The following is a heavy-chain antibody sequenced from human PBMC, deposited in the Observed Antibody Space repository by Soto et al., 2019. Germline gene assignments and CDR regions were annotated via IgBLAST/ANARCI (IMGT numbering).Heavy chain of an antibody. CDR3: ARGHAIAAAGTRWFDH. CDR1: GGSFSGYY. J-gene: IGHJ5*02. CDR2: IKHSGST. D-gene: IGHD6-13*01. V-gene: IGHV4-34*01. Sequence: QVQLQQWGAGLLKPSETLSLTCAVYGGSFSGYYWSWIRQPPGKGLEWIGEIKHSGSTNYNPSLKIRVTISVNTSQNQFSLKLSSVTAADTAVYYCARGHAIAAAGTRWFDHWGQGTLVTVSS.